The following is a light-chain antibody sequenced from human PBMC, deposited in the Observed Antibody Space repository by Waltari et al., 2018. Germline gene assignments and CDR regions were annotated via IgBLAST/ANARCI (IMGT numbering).Light chain of an antibody. Sequence: EVVMTQSPATLSVSPGERATLSCRASQSVSTNLAWYQQKPGQDPRLLIYGASTRATGFPARFSGGGSGTEFSLTISSLQSEDFAVYFCQQYNSWPQTFGQGTKVEI. V-gene: IGKV3-15*01. J-gene: IGKJ1*01. CDR1: QSVSTN. CDR2: GAS. CDR3: QQYNSWPQT.